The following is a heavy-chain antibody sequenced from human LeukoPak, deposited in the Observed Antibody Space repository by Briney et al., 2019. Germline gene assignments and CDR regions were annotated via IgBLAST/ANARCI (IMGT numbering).Heavy chain of an antibody. V-gene: IGHV3-23*01. J-gene: IGHJ4*02. CDR2: TSADDNVA. D-gene: IGHD3-22*01. Sequence: GGSLTLSCALSGLIFSEHAMTGVRPTTGKGLESGSSTSADDNVAHYAESLKDPFTISRDNSNNTLYLLMNSLRTEDAAIYFCAYLDTSRFYYWLLLYWGRGTPITVSS. CDR1: GLIFSEHA. CDR3: AYLDTSRFYYWLLLY.